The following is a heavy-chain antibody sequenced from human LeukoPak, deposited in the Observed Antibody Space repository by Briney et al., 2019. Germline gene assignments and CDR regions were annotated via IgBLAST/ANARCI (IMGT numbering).Heavy chain of an antibody. CDR3: ARALSWTTDSYYYMAV. D-gene: IGHD3/OR15-3a*01. CDR2: MNPNSGNT. CDR1: GYTFTSYD. J-gene: IGHJ6*03. V-gene: IGHV1-8*01. Sequence: ASVKVSCKASGYTFTSYDINWVRQAPGQGLEWMGWMNPNSGNTGYAQKFQGRVTMTKNTSITTAYMELSSLRSEDTAVYYCARALSWTTDSYYYMAVWGKGTTVTVSS.